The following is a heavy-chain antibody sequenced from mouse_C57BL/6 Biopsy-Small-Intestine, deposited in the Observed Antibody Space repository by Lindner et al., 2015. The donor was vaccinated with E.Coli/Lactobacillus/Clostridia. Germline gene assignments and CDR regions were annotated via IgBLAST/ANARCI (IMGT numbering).Heavy chain of an antibody. D-gene: IGHD4-1*01. V-gene: IGHV1-82*01. Sequence: VQLQESGPDLVKPGASVKISCKASGYVFSTSWMNWVKQRPGKGLEWIGRIYPGDGQTNYNGKFKGKATLTADKSSSTAYIQLSSLTYEDSAVYFCARSENWDWFVYWGQGTLVTVSA. CDR3: ARSENWDWFVY. CDR1: GYVFSTSW. CDR2: IYPGDGQT. J-gene: IGHJ3*01.